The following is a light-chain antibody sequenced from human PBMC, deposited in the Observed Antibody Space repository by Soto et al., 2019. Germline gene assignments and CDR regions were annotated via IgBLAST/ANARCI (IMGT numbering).Light chain of an antibody. CDR3: QHYNSYGT. V-gene: IGKV3-11*01. J-gene: IGKJ1*01. Sequence: EIVLTQSPSTRSLSPGESATLSCRASQSITDFVAWYQQKPGQAPRLLIYDASNRAACIPARFSGSGSGTEFTLTISSLQPDDFATYYCQHYNSYGTFGQGTKVDIK. CDR2: DAS. CDR1: QSITDF.